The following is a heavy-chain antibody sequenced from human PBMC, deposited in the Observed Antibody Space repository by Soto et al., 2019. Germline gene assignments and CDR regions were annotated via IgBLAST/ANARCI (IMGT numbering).Heavy chain of an antibody. J-gene: IGHJ3*02. CDR1: GYTFTSYG. V-gene: IGHV1-2*04. Sequence: ASVKVSCKASGYTFTSYGISWVRQAPGQGLEWMGWINPNTGGTKYAQKFQGWVTMTRDTSISTVYMELSRLKSDDTALYYCAREYYDSSGNGAFDIWGQGTMVTVSS. CDR3: AREYYDSSGNGAFDI. CDR2: INPNTGGT. D-gene: IGHD3-22*01.